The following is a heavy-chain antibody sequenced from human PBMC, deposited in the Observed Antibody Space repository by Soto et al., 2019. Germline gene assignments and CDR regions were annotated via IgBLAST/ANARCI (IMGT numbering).Heavy chain of an antibody. CDR1: GDSVSSNSAG. D-gene: IGHD3-22*01. CDR3: ARGSWDDVSGYYCMDV. CDR2: TYYKSKWFN. V-gene: IGHV6-1*01. J-gene: IGHJ6*03. Sequence: SQTLSLTCAISGDSVSSNSAGWSWVRQTPSRGLEWLGRTYYKSKWFNNYAVSVKSRITINPDTSQNQFSLQLDSVTPEDTAVYYCARGSWDDVSGYYCMDVWGKGTRVTVSS.